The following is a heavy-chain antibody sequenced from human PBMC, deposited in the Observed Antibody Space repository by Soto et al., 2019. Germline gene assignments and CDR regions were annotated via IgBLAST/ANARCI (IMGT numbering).Heavy chain of an antibody. CDR1: GGSISSGGYS. D-gene: IGHD6-13*01. J-gene: IGHJ6*02. CDR3: ARAARAAAAGMDV. Sequence: SETLSLTCAFSGGSISSGGYSWSWIRLPPGKGLEWIGYIYHSGSTYYNPSLKSRVTISVDRSKNQFSLKLSSVTAADTAVYYCARAARAAAAGMDVWGQGTTVTVSS. CDR2: IYHSGST. V-gene: IGHV4-30-2*01.